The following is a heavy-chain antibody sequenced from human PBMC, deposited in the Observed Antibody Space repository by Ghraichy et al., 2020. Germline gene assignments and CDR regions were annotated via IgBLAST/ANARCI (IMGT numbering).Heavy chain of an antibody. CDR1: GFSLSTSGVG. D-gene: IGHD6-6*01. CDR2: IYWDDDK. CDR3: AHILSSIAARDAFDI. Sequence: SGPTMVKPTQTLTLTCTFSGFSLSTSGVGVGWIRQPPGKALEWLALIYWDDDKRYSPSLKSRLTITKDTSKNQVVLTMTNMDPVDTATYYCAHILSSIAARDAFDIWGQGTMVTVSS. J-gene: IGHJ3*02. V-gene: IGHV2-5*02.